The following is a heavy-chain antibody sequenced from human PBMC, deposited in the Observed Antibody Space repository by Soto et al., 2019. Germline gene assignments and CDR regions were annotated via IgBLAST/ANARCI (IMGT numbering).Heavy chain of an antibody. D-gene: IGHD3-22*01. J-gene: IGHJ4*02. CDR1: GFTFSDYA. CDR2: IYGNGAGI. V-gene: IGHV3-23*01. Sequence: AGGSLRLSCAASGFTFSDYAMTWVRQAPGKGLESVSGIYGNGAGIQYADPVRGRFTISRDNSKNTLYLQMNSLRAEDTAVYYCAAANYYDSSGYYRGFDYWGQGTLVTVSS. CDR3: AAANYYDSSGYYRGFDY.